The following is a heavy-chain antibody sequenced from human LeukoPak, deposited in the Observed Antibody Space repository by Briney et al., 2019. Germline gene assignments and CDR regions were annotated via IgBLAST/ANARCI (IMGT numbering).Heavy chain of an antibody. Sequence: PGSSLRLSCAASGFSFSTFVMHWVRQAPGKGLEWVAVIRPDGSHISYVDPVKGRFTISRDNSKSTLYLQMNSLRADDTAVFYCAKGEQGVDYWGRGTLVTVSS. J-gene: IGHJ4*02. CDR1: GFSFSTFV. CDR3: AKGEQGVDY. V-gene: IGHV3-33*06. CDR2: IRPDGSHI. D-gene: IGHD1/OR15-1a*01.